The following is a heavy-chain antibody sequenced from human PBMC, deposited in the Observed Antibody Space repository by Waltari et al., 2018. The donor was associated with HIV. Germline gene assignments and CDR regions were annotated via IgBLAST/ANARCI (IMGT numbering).Heavy chain of an antibody. CDR1: GYTFSTYD. D-gene: IGHD2-2*01. V-gene: IGHV1-8*01. CDR3: SRGLHCTATSCLLYHGMDV. Sequence: QVQLVQSGAEVKKPGASVKVSCKASGYTFSTYDINWVRQATGQGLEWMGGMNPNSGNTGYAQKCQCRVNMTRNSPIRTAYRELSSLRSDDTAVYYCSRGLHCTATSCLLYHGMDVWGQGTAVSVSS. J-gene: IGHJ6*02. CDR2: MNPNSGNT.